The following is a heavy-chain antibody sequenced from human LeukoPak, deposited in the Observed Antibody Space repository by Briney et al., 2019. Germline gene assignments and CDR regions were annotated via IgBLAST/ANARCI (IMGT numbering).Heavy chain of an antibody. CDR1: GFTFNTYA. V-gene: IGHV3-23*01. CDR2: ISGSGGGT. J-gene: IGHJ6*04. Sequence: GGSLRLSCASSGFTFNTYAMSWVRQAPGKGLEWVSSISGSGGGTYYAESVKGRLTTSRDTSKNTLYLQMNSLRAEDTAVYYCANYKKGGSNTVSGSVDVWGKGTTVTVSS. CDR3: ANYKKGGSNTVSGSVDV. D-gene: IGHD3-10*01.